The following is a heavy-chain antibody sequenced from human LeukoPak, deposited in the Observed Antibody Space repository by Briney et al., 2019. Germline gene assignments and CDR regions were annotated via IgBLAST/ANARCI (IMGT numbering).Heavy chain of an antibody. CDR3: ARGPPRYCSSTSCYTRLLWFDP. Sequence: ASVKVSCKASGYTFTGYYMHWVRQAPGRGLEWMGWINPNSGGTNYAQKFQGRVTMTRDTSISTAYMELSRLSSDDTAVYYCARGPPRYCSSTSCYTRLLWFDPWGQGTLVTVSS. V-gene: IGHV1-2*02. D-gene: IGHD2-2*02. CDR2: INPNSGGT. J-gene: IGHJ5*02. CDR1: GYTFTGYY.